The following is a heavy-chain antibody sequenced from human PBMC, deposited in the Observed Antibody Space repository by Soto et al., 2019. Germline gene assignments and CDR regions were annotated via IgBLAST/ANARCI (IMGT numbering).Heavy chain of an antibody. CDR2: MNPNSGNT. J-gene: IGHJ5*02. V-gene: IGHV1-8*01. D-gene: IGHD6-19*01. CDR3: ARGPHWQWLVRYNWFDP. CDR1: GYTFTSYD. Sequence: QVPLVQSGAEVKKPGASVKVSCKASGYTFTSYDINWVRQATGQGLEWMGWMNPNSGNTGYAQKFQGRVTMTRNTSISTAYMELSSLRSEDTAVYYCARGPHWQWLVRYNWFDPWGQGTLVTVSS.